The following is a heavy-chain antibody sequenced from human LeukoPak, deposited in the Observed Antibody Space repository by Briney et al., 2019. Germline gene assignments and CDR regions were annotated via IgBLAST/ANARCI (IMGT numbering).Heavy chain of an antibody. CDR1: GGPISSGGYS. V-gene: IGHV4-30-2*01. CDR2: IYHSGST. J-gene: IGHJ3*02. CDR3: AREQRGGIVSRAFDI. Sequence: SQTLSLTCAVSGGPISSGGYSWSWIRQPPGKGLEWIGYIYHSGSTYYNPSLKSRVTISVDRSKNQFSLKLSSVTAADTAVYYCAREQRGGIVSRAFDIWGQGTMVTVSS. D-gene: IGHD5/OR15-5a*01.